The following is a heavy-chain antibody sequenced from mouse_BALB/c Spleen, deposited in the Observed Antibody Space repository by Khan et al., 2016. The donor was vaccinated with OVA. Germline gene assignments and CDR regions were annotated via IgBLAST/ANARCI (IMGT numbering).Heavy chain of an antibody. CDR3: ARREKYGFDPSWFAY. D-gene: IGHD2-2*01. J-gene: IGHJ3*01. CDR2: INPSDSET. V-gene: IGHV1-61*01. CDR1: GYTFTSYW. Sequence: QVQLQQPGAELVRPGTSVKLSCKASGYTFTSYWMNWVKQRPGHGLTWIGKINPSDSETHYNQMFKDKATLTVDKSSSTAYMQISSLTSEDSAVYYGARREKYGFDPSWFAYWGQGTLVTVSA.